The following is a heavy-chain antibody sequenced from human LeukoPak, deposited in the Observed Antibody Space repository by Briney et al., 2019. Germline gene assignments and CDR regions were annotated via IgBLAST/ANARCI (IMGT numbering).Heavy chain of an antibody. V-gene: IGHV1-69*13. Sequence: SVKVSCKASGGTFSSYAISWVRQAPGQGLEWTGGIIPIFGTANYAQKFQGRVTITADESTSTAYMELSSLRSEDTAVYYCARGSWGPYCSSTSCYGWDYYYYYMDVWGKGTTVTVSS. CDR2: IIPIFGTA. J-gene: IGHJ6*03. CDR3: ARGSWGPYCSSTSCYGWDYYYYYMDV. D-gene: IGHD2-2*01. CDR1: GGTFSSYA.